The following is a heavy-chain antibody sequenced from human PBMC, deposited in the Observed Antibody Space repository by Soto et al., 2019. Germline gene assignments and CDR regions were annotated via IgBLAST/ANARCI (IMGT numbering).Heavy chain of an antibody. CDR3: ARGDSSPGDWFDP. D-gene: IGHD6-19*01. V-gene: IGHV1-69*13. Sequence: VKVSCKASGGTFSSYAISWVRQAPGQGLEWMGGIIPIFGTANYAQKFQGRVTITADESTSTAYMELSSLRFEDTAVYYCARGDSSPGDWFDPWGQGTLVTVSS. CDR1: GGTFSSYA. J-gene: IGHJ5*02. CDR2: IIPIFGTA.